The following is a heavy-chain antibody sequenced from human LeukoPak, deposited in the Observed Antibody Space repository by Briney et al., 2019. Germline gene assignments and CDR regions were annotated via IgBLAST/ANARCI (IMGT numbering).Heavy chain of an antibody. CDR3: VREADIGYSSSWYPAPIDY. D-gene: IGHD6-13*01. CDR2: IKQDGSEK. V-gene: IGHV3-7*01. J-gene: IGHJ4*02. Sequence: GGSLRLSCAASGFALSNYWMSWVRRAPGKGLEWVANIKQDGSEKYYVDSVKGRFTISRDNAKNSLYLQMNSLRAEDTAVYYCVREADIGYSSSWYPAPIDYWGQGTLVTVSS. CDR1: GFALSNYW.